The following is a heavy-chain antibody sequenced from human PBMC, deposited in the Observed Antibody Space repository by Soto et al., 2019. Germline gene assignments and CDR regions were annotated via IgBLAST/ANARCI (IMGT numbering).Heavy chain of an antibody. V-gene: IGHV3-30-3*01. CDR1: GFTFSSYA. J-gene: IGHJ4*02. Sequence: QVQLVESGGGVVQPGRSLRLSCAASGFTFSSYAMHWVRQAPGKGLEWVAVISYDGSNKYYADSVKGRFTISRDNSKNMLYLQMNSLRAEDTAVYYCARDLYRGYSYGPGFDYWGQGTLVTVSS. D-gene: IGHD5-18*01. CDR2: ISYDGSNK. CDR3: ARDLYRGYSYGPGFDY.